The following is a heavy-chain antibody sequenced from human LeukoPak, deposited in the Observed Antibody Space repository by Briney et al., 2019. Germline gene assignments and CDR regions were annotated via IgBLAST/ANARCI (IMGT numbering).Heavy chain of an antibody. CDR1: GYTLTELS. J-gene: IGHJ4*02. V-gene: IGHV1-24*01. Sequence: EASVKVSCKVSGYTLTELSMHWVRQAPGKGLEWIGGFDPEDGETINAQKFQGRVTMTEDTSTDTAYMELSSLRSEDTAVYYCATHYDSSGYYYYWGQGTLVTVSS. CDR3: ATHYDSSGYYYY. CDR2: FDPEDGET. D-gene: IGHD3-22*01.